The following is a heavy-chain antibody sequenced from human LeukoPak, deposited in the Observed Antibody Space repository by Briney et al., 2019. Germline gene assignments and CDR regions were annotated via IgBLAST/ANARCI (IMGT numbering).Heavy chain of an antibody. D-gene: IGHD5-24*01. CDR2: IYYSGST. J-gene: IGHJ6*02. CDR1: GGSISNYY. CDR3: ARGDGWYYGMDV. Sequence: SETLSLTCTVSGGSISNYYWSWIRQPPGKGLEWIGYIYYSGSTNYNPSLKSRVTISVDTSKNQFSLNLSSVTAADTAVYYCARGDGWYYGMDVWGQGTTVTVSS. V-gene: IGHV4-59*01.